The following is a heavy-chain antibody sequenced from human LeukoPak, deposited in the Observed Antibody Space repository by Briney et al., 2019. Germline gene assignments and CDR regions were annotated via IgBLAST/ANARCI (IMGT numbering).Heavy chain of an antibody. CDR3: ARGVDL. CDR2: ITHSGSP. Sequence: SETLSLTCGVSSGSLSGYYWRWNRQPPGGGLEWLGEITHSGSPNYNPSLKSRVTISGDTSKKQFSLNLKSVTAADTGVYYCARGVDLWGRGTPVTVSS. V-gene: IGHV4-34*01. CDR1: SGSLSGYY. J-gene: IGHJ2*01.